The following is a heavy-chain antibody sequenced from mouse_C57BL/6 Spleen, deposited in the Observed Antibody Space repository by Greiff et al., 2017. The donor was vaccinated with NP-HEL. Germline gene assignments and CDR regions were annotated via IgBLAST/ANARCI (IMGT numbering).Heavy chain of an antibody. CDR3: AREAGSSYGYAMDY. Sequence: EVKVVESEGGLVQPGSSMKLSCTASGFTFSDYYMAWVRQVPEKGLEWVANINYDGSSTYYLDSLKSRFIISRDNAKNILYLQMSSLKSEDTATYYCAREAGSSYGYAMDYWGQGTSVTVSS. D-gene: IGHD1-1*01. CDR1: GFTFSDYY. V-gene: IGHV5-16*01. J-gene: IGHJ4*01. CDR2: INYDGSST.